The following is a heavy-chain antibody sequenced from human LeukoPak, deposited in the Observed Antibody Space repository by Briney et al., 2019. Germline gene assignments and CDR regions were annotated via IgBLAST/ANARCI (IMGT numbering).Heavy chain of an antibody. CDR3: ARDRWSSTSYNDY. Sequence: GGSLRLSCPASGFTLRDYGMHWVRQAPGKGLEWVAVIWYDANNKYYADSVKDRFTISRDNSNNTPYLQMNSLRAEDTAVYYCARDRWSSTSYNDYWGQGTLVTVSS. CDR1: GFTLRDYG. D-gene: IGHD2-2*01. V-gene: IGHV3-33*01. CDR2: IWYDANNK. J-gene: IGHJ4*02.